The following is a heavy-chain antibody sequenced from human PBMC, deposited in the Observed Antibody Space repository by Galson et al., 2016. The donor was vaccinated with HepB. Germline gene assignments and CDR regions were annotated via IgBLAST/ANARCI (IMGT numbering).Heavy chain of an antibody. Sequence: QSGAAVKKPGESLRPSCTGSGSSFPRYWNSWVRQMPGTGLEWMGRNDPRDSYTHYSPSSQGHVTISADKSISTAYLQWSSLKASDTAMYYCARHPSSSWTEYFQHWGQGTLVTVSS. CDR1: GSSFPRYW. D-gene: IGHD6-13*01. CDR2: NDPRDSYT. CDR3: ARHPSSSWTEYFQH. J-gene: IGHJ1*01. V-gene: IGHV5-10-1*01.